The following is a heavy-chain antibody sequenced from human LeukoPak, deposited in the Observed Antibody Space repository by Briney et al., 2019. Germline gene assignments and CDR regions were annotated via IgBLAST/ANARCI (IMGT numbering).Heavy chain of an antibody. CDR2: IYYSGST. V-gene: IGHV4-59*01. CDR3: AGGGTYYDILAGYYPFDY. D-gene: IGHD3-9*01. J-gene: IGHJ4*02. Sequence: SETLSLTCTVSGGSISSYYWSWIRQPPGKGLEWIGYIYYSGSTNYNPSLKSRVTISVDTSKNQFSLKLGSVTAADTAVYYCAGGGTYYDILAGYYPFDYWGQGTLVTVSS. CDR1: GGSISSYY.